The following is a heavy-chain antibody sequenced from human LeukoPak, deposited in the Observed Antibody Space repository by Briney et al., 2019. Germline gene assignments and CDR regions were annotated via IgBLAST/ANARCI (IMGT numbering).Heavy chain of an antibody. CDR2: IYTSGST. D-gene: IGHD2-2*01. CDR1: GGSISSYY. CDR3: ARDFASIVVVPAATDAFDI. J-gene: IGHJ3*02. Sequence: SETLSLTCTVSGGSISSYYWSWIRQPAGKGLEWIGRIYTSGSTNYNPSLKSRVTISVDKSKNQFSLKLSSVTAADTAVYYCARDFASIVVVPAATDAFDIWGQGTMATVSS. V-gene: IGHV4-4*07.